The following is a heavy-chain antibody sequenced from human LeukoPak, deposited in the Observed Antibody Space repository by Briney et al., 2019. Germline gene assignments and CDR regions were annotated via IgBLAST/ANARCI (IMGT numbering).Heavy chain of an antibody. CDR1: GFTFSSSA. D-gene: IGHD6-19*01. V-gene: IGHV3-23*01. CDR2: ISASGGST. J-gene: IGHJ4*02. CDR3: AKRQHPSSGYYFDY. Sequence: GGSLRLSCAASGFTFSSSAMSWVRQVPGKGLEWVSGISASGGSTYYADSVKGRFTISRDNSKNTLYLQMNSLRAEDTAVYYCAKRQHPSSGYYFDYWGQGTLVTVSS.